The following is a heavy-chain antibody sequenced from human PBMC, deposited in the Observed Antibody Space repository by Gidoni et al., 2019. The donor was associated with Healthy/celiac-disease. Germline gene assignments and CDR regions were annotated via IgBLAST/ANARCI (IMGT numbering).Heavy chain of an antibody. CDR3: ARTDGYTLDSAFDI. CDR1: GGPIRSSSYC. D-gene: IGHD5-12*01. J-gene: IGHJ3*02. CDR2: IYYSGGT. Sequence: QLQLQESGSGLVKPSETLSLTCTVSGGPIRSSSYCWGWIRQPPGKGLEWIGGIYYSGGTYFNPSLKSRVTISVDTSKNQFSLKLSSVTAADTAVYYCARTDGYTLDSAFDIWGQGTMVTVSS. V-gene: IGHV4-39*01.